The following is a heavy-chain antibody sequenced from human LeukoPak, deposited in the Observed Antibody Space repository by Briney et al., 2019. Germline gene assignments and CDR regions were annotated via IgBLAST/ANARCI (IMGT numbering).Heavy chain of an antibody. CDR3: ARDSGTTGEVKFDP. J-gene: IGHJ5*02. V-gene: IGHV4-4*07. CDR2: ISGSGAI. D-gene: IGHD3-10*01. CDR1: GGSINSY. Sequence: SETLSLTCTVSGGSINSYWSWIRQPAGKGLEWIGRISGSGAITYNPALQSRLSISIDTSKNQFSLKLMSVTAADTAVYYCARDSGTTGEVKFDPWGQGTLVTVSS.